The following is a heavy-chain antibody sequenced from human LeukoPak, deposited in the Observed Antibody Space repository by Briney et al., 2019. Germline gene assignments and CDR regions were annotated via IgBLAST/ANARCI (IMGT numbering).Heavy chain of an antibody. D-gene: IGHD3-10*01. J-gene: IGHJ4*02. V-gene: IGHV4-61*01. CDR1: GFSVTTDSYC. CDR2: DYCGGNT. CDR3: ARDHFGSLDS. Sequence: SETLSLTCTVSGFSVTTDSYCWGWIRQPPGKGLEWIGYDYCGGNTNYDPSLKRRVTISVDTSKNQFSLTLTSVAAADTAVYFCARDHFGSLDSWGQGILVTVSS.